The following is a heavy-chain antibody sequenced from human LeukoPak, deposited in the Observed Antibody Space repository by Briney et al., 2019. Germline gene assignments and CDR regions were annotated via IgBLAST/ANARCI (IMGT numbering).Heavy chain of an antibody. J-gene: IGHJ4*02. D-gene: IGHD3-22*01. Sequence: SETLSLTCAVYGGSFSGYYWSWIRQPPGKGLEWIGEINHSGSTNYNPSLKSRVTISVDTSKNQFPLKLSSVTAADTAVYYCASTSYDGSGYYYDYWGQGTLVTVSS. CDR2: INHSGST. CDR3: ASTSYDGSGYYYDY. CDR1: GGSFSGYY. V-gene: IGHV4-34*01.